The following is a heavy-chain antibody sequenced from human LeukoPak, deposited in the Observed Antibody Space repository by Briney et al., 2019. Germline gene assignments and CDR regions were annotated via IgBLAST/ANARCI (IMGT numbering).Heavy chain of an antibody. Sequence: PSETLSLTCTVSGVSFSTYYWSWIRQPPGKGLDWIGYLYYNGGTNYNPSLKSRVTMSADTSKNHFSLRLNSVTAADTAVYYCARAGSGYSFDIWGQGTMVTVSS. CDR3: ARAGSGYSFDI. CDR2: LYYNGGT. V-gene: IGHV4-59*01. D-gene: IGHD3-22*01. J-gene: IGHJ3*02. CDR1: GVSFSTYY.